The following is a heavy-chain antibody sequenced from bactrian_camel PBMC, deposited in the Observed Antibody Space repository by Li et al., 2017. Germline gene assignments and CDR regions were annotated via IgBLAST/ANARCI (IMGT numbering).Heavy chain of an antibody. J-gene: IGHJ4*01. Sequence: HVQLVESGGGSVQAGGSLTLSCAVSGVNYDDYCLGWFRQAPGNDRVGVGAIYTTGESAYYADSVKGRFTISQDNAKNTLLLQMNSLQPEDTAIYYCAAEWALDGVCYITGRLSYGYWGQGTQVTVS. CDR3: AAEWALDGVCYITGRLSYGY. CDR2: IYTTGESA. V-gene: IGHV3S63*01. D-gene: IGHD1*01. CDR1: GVNYDDYC.